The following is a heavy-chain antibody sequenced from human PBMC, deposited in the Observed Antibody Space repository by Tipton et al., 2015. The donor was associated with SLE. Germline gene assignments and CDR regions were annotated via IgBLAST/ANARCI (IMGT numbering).Heavy chain of an antibody. Sequence: LRLSCTVSGYSISSGYYWGWIRQPPGKGLVWLGSIYHSGSTYYNPSLKSRVTISVDTSKNQFSLKLSSVTAADTAVYYCARDSNGDYVEAFDIWGQGTMVTVSS. V-gene: IGHV4-38-2*02. CDR1: GYSISSGYY. CDR2: IYHSGST. D-gene: IGHD4-17*01. CDR3: ARDSNGDYVEAFDI. J-gene: IGHJ3*02.